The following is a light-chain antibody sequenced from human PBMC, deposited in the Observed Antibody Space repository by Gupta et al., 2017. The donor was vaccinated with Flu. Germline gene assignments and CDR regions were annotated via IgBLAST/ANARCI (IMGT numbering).Light chain of an antibody. CDR1: QSVLYSSNNKNC. CDR3: QQYYSTPLT. J-gene: IGKJ4*01. CDR2: WAS. Sequence: DIVMTQSPDSLAVSLGERATTNCKSSQSVLYSSNNKNCLAWYQQKPGQPPKLLIYWASTRESGVPDRFSGSGSGTDFTLTISRLQAEDVAVYYCQQYYSTPLTFGGGTKVEIK. V-gene: IGKV4-1*01.